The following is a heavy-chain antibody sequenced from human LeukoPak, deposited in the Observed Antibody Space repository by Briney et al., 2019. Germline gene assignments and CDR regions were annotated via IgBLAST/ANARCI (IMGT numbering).Heavy chain of an antibody. CDR1: EFTFSNYD. V-gene: IGHV3-49*04. CDR2: IRSKAYGGTT. D-gene: IGHD3/OR15-3a*01. J-gene: IGHJ4*02. CDR3: TRGGWTVDY. Sequence: GGSLRLSCAAFEFTFSNYDMHWVRQAPGKGLEWVGFIRSKAYGGTTECAASVKGRFTISRDDSKNIAYLQMNSLKTEDTAVYYCTRGGWTVDYWGQGALVTVSS.